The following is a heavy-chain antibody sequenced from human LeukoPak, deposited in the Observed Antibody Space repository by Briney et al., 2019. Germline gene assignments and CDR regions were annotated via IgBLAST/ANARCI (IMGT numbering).Heavy chain of an antibody. CDR3: ATTIFGVVIPFDY. CDR2: FDPEDGET. V-gene: IGHV1-24*01. D-gene: IGHD3-3*01. Sequence: GASVKVSCKVSGYTLTELSMHWVRQAPGKGLEWMGGFDPEDGETIYAQKFQGRVTMTEDTSTDTAYMELSSLRSKDTAVYYCATTIFGVVIPFDYWGQGTLVTVSS. J-gene: IGHJ4*02. CDR1: GYTLTELS.